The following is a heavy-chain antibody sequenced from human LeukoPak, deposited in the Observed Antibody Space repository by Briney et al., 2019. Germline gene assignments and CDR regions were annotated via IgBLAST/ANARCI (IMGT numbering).Heavy chain of an antibody. CDR3: ARDHSSNENWFDP. CDR1: GYTFTGYY. Sequence: ASVKVSCKASGYTFTGYYMHWVRQAPGQGLEWMGWINPNSGGTNYVQKFQGRVTMTRDTSISTAYMELSRLRSDDTAVYYCARDHSSNENWFDPWGQGTLVTVSS. CDR2: INPNSGGT. J-gene: IGHJ5*02. V-gene: IGHV1-2*02. D-gene: IGHD6-13*01.